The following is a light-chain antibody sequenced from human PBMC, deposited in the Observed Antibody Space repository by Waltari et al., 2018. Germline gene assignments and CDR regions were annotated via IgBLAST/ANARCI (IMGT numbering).Light chain of an antibody. J-gene: IGLJ2*01. Sequence: QSALTQPASVSGFPGQSITISCTGTSSDVGGHHYVSCYQQHPGKAPKLMIYEVSYRPSGVSNRFSASKSGNTASLTISGLQADDEADYYCSSYTRSDTVLFGGGTKLSVL. CDR1: SSDVGGHHY. V-gene: IGLV2-14*01. CDR3: SSYTRSDTVL. CDR2: EVS.